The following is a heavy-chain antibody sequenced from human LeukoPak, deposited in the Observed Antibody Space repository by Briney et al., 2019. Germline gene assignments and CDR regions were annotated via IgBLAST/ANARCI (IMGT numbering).Heavy chain of an antibody. V-gene: IGHV3-23*01. CDR2: ITGSDIRT. Sequence: GGSLRLSCAASGFTFSTNAMSWVRQAPGKGLEWVSGITGSDIRTYNADSAKGRFTISRDNSKGTLYLQMNSLRAEDTAVYYCAKYDDYEMYWGQGTLVTVSS. D-gene: IGHD4-17*01. CDR1: GFTFSTNA. J-gene: IGHJ4*02. CDR3: AKYDDYEMY.